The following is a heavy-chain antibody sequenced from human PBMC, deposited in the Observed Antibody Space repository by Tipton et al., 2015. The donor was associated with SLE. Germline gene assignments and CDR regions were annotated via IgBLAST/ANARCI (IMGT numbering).Heavy chain of an antibody. D-gene: IGHD6-6*01. CDR1: GFSISSGFY. V-gene: IGHV4-38-2*02. J-gene: IGHJ6*03. CDR3: ARGTYSSSSTYYYYYMDV. Sequence: TLSLTCSVSGFSISSGFYWDWLRLLPGKGLQHIATIYHSGKTYYNPSLRGRATISVDTSKNQFSLKLSSVTAADTAVYYCARGTYSSSSTYYYYYMDVWGKGTTVTVSS. CDR2: IYHSGKT.